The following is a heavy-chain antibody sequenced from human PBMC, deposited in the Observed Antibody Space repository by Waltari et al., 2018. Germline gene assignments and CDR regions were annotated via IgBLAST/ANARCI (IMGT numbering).Heavy chain of an antibody. CDR2: TVPSSSAT. D-gene: IGHD1-26*01. CDR1: GYSFTSYW. V-gene: IGHV5-51*01. Sequence: EVQLVQSGAEVKKPGESLKISCKGSGYSFTSYWIGWVRQMPGKGLEWMGVTVPSSSATRYSPPFQCQVTISADKSISTAYLQWSSLKASDTAMYYCARTPWYSGSYYYFDYWGQGTLVTVSS. J-gene: IGHJ4*02. CDR3: ARTPWYSGSYYYFDY.